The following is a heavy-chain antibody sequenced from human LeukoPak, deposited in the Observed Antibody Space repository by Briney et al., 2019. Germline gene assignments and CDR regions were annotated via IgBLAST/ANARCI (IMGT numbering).Heavy chain of an antibody. CDR3: ARDLGWLDQRSVFDL. V-gene: IGHV3-30*03. CDR2: ISYDGSNK. CDR1: GFTFSSYS. D-gene: IGHD6-19*01. J-gene: IGHJ2*01. Sequence: PGGSLRLSCAASGFTFSSYSMNWVRQAPGKGLEWVAVISYDGSNKYYADSVKGRFTISRDNSKNTLYLQMNSLRAEDTAVYYCARDLGWLDQRSVFDLWGRGTLVTVSS.